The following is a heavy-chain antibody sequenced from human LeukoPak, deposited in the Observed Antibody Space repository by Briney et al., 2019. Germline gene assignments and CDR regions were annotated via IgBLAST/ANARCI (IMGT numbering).Heavy chain of an antibody. D-gene: IGHD3-9*01. CDR1: GYTFTSYY. Sequence: SVKVSCKASGYTFTSYYMHWVRQAPGQGLEWMGGIIPIFGAANYAQKFQGRVTITADKSTSTAYMELSSLRSEDTAVYYCARGDTYYDILTGYSLAHDAFDIWGQGTMVTVSS. V-gene: IGHV1-69*06. CDR3: ARGDTYYDILTGYSLAHDAFDI. CDR2: IIPIFGAA. J-gene: IGHJ3*02.